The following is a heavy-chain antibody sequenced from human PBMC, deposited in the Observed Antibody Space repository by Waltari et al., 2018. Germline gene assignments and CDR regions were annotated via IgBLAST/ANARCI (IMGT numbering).Heavy chain of an antibody. CDR2: MNPNSGNT. Sequence: QVQLVQSGAEVKKPGASVKVTCKASGSNLTSYDINWVRQATGQGLEWMGWMNPNSGNTGYAQKFQGRVTMTRNTSISTAYMELSSLRSEDTAVYYCARLTYTAVAGTFDYWGQGTLVTVSS. CDR1: GSNLTSYD. V-gene: IGHV1-8*01. J-gene: IGHJ4*02. CDR3: ARLTYTAVAGTFDY. D-gene: IGHD6-19*01.